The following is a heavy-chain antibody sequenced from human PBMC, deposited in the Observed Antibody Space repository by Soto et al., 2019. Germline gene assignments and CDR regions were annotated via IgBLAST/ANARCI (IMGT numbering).Heavy chain of an antibody. D-gene: IGHD3-22*01. CDR1: GVTFSSYA. V-gene: IGHV3-23*01. CDR2: ISGSGGST. Sequence: GWSLRLSCAASGVTFSSYAMSWVRQAPGKGLEWVSAISGSGGSTYYADSVKGRFTISRDNSKNTLYLQMNSLRAEDTAVYYCARVNRHGRWYYYDSSGYYRFLGLRGMDVWGQGTTVTVSS. J-gene: IGHJ6*02. CDR3: ARVNRHGRWYYYDSSGYYRFLGLRGMDV.